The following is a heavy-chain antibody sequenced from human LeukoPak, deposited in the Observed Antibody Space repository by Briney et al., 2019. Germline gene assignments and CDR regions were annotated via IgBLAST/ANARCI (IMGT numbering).Heavy chain of an antibody. CDR1: GFTFSSYG. V-gene: IGHV3-33*01. J-gene: IGHJ6*02. Sequence: GGSLRLSCAASGFTFSSYGMHWVRQAPGKGLEWVAVIWYDGSNKYYADSVKGRFTISRDNSKNTLYLQMNSLRAEDTAVYYCARDRMVYATAYYYGMDVWGQGTTVTVSS. D-gene: IGHD2-8*01. CDR3: ARDRMVYATAYYYGMDV. CDR2: IWYDGSNK.